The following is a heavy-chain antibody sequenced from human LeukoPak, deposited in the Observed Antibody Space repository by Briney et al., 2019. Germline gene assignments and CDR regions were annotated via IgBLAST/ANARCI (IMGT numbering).Heavy chain of an antibody. Sequence: SETLSLTCTVSGGSISSSSYYWDWIRQPPGKGLEWIGSIYYSGTTYYNPSLNSRVTISVDTSKNQFSLKLSSVTAADTALYYCASKRWLQFRHFDYWGQGTLVTVPS. CDR3: ASKRWLQFRHFDY. CDR1: GGSISSSSYY. CDR2: IYYSGTT. V-gene: IGHV4-39*01. D-gene: IGHD5-24*01. J-gene: IGHJ4*02.